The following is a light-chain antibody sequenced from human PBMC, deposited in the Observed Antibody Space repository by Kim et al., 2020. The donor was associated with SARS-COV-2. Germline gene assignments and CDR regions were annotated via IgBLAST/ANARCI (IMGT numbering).Light chain of an antibody. Sequence: GPRVAISCTGSSSNIGGKTVNWYQQLPGSAPKLLIYSNNQRPSGVPDRFSGSKSGTSASLAISGLQSEDEVDYYCAAWDDSLNGYVFGTGTKVTVL. CDR2: SNN. J-gene: IGLJ1*01. V-gene: IGLV1-44*01. CDR1: SSNIGGKT. CDR3: AAWDDSLNGYV.